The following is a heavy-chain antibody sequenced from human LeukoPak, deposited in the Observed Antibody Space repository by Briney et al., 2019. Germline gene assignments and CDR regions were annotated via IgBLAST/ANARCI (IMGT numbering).Heavy chain of an antibody. Sequence: GGSLRLSCAASGFTFSNYWMSWVRQAPGKGLEWVANIKQDGSEKYYVDSVEGRFAISRENAQNSLYLQMNSLRVGDTAMYYCARWQPGFDPWGQGTLVTVSS. CDR3: ARWQPGFDP. D-gene: IGHD6-13*01. CDR1: GFTFSNYW. V-gene: IGHV3-7*01. CDR2: IKQDGSEK. J-gene: IGHJ5*02.